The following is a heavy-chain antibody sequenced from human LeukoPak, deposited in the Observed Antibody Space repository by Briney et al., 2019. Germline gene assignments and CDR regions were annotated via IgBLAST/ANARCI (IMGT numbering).Heavy chain of an antibody. V-gene: IGHV3-48*04. J-gene: IGHJ4*02. D-gene: IGHD1-1*01. CDR3: AREGGWNDFDY. CDR2: ISSSGNLI. CDR1: GFTFSSYG. Sequence: QPGRSLRLSCAASGFTFSSYGMHWVRQAPGKGLEWVSYISSSGNLIHYADSVKGRFTFSRDNARNSLYLQMNSLRADDTAIYYCAREGGWNDFDYWGQGTLVTVSS.